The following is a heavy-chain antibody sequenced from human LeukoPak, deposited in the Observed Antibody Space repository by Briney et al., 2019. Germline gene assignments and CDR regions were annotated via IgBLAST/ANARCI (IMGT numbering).Heavy chain of an antibody. CDR3: ARRNLFDY. V-gene: IGHV3-7*01. CDR1: GFTFRDYW. Sequence: PGGSLRLSCVASGFTFRDYWMTWVRQAPGKGLECVANIKYDGSDKYYVDSVKGRFTISRDNAKNSVYLQMNSLRVEDTAVYYCARRNLFDYGGQGTVVTVSS. CDR2: IKYDGSDK. J-gene: IGHJ4*02. D-gene: IGHD1-14*01.